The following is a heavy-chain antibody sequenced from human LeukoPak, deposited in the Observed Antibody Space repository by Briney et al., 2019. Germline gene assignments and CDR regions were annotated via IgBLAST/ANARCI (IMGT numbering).Heavy chain of an antibody. CDR2: IYTSGST. J-gene: IGHJ3*02. CDR1: GGSISSYY. V-gene: IGHV4-4*07. D-gene: IGHD5-24*01. CDR3: ARDVEMATMAAFDI. Sequence: SETLSLTCTVSGGSISSYYWSWIRQPAGKGLEWIGRIYTSGSTNYNPSLKSRVTMSVDTSKNQFSLKLSSVTAADTAVYYCARDVEMATMAAFDIWGQGIMVTVSS.